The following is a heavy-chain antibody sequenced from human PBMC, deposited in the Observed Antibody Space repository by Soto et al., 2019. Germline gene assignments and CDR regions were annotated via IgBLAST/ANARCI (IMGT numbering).Heavy chain of an antibody. V-gene: IGHV3-30*18. Sequence: QVQLVESGGGVVQPGRSLRLSCAASGFTFSSYGMHWVRQAPGKGLEWVAVISYDGSNKYYADSVKGRFTISRDNSKNTLYLQMNSLRAEDKAVYYCAKDLYMGDYYYYGMDVWGQGTTVTVSS. CDR2: ISYDGSNK. CDR3: AKDLYMGDYYYYGMDV. D-gene: IGHD2-8*01. CDR1: GFTFSSYG. J-gene: IGHJ6*02.